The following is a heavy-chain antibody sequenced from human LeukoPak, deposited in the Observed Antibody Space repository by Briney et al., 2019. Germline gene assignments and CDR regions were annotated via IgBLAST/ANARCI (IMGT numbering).Heavy chain of an antibody. CDR3: ASAGYYYYYYGMDV. V-gene: IGHV1-2*02. CDR1: GYTFTGYY. Sequence: EASVKVSCKASGYTFTGYYMHWVRQAPGQGLEWMGWINPNSGGTNYAQKFQGKVTMTRDTSISTAYMELSRLRSDDTAVYYCASAGYYYYYYGMDVWGQGTTVTVSS. J-gene: IGHJ6*02. CDR2: INPNSGGT.